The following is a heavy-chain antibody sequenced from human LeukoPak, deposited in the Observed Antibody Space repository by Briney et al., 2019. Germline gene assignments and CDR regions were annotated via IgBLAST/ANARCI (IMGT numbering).Heavy chain of an antibody. Sequence: SGPTLVKPTQTLTLTCTFSGFSLSSSGVGVGWIRQPPGKALEWLALIYWNDDKRYSPSLKSRPTIAKDTSKNQVVLTMTNMDPVDTATYYCVQRGGYNYPYYWGQGTLVTVSS. CDR1: GFSLSSSGVG. CDR2: IYWNDDK. J-gene: IGHJ4*02. CDR3: VQRGGYNYPYY. V-gene: IGHV2-5*01. D-gene: IGHD5-24*01.